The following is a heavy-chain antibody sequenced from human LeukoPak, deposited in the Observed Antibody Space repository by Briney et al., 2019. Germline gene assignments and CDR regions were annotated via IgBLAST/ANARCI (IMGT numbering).Heavy chain of an antibody. CDR1: GGSISSYY. CDR2: IYYSGST. D-gene: IGHD6-19*01. CDR3: ARTGSYNSGWYDY. J-gene: IGHJ4*02. Sequence: PSETLSLTCTVSGGSISSYYWSWIRQPPGKGLEWIGYIYYSGSTNYNPSLKSRVTISVDTSKNQFSVKLSSVTAADTAVYYCARTGSYNSGWYDYWGQGTLVTVSS. V-gene: IGHV4-59*01.